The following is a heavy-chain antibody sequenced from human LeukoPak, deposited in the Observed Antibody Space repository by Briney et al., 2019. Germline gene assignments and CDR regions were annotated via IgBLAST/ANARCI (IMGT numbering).Heavy chain of an antibody. Sequence: PGGSLRLSCVASGFTFSRYWMSWVRQAPGKGLEWIANIKQDGSEKNYVDSVKGRFTIARDNAKNSVFLQMNSLRAEDTAVYYCARDYDSSGYDSRLNYWGQGTLVTVSS. CDR3: ARDYDSSGYDSRLNY. D-gene: IGHD3-22*01. CDR1: GFTFSRYW. CDR2: IKQDGSEK. V-gene: IGHV3-7*01. J-gene: IGHJ4*02.